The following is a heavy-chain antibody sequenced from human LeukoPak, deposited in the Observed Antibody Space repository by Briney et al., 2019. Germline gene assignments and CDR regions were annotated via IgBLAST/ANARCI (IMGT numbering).Heavy chain of an antibody. V-gene: IGHV4-59*01. CDR3: ARDRPGGSSLDY. CDR2: IDYAGRT. D-gene: IGHD6-13*01. J-gene: IGHJ4*02. CDR1: GGSLSRDY. Sequence: SETLSLTCTVSGGSLSRDYWSWIRQPPGKGLEWIGYIDYAGRTNYNPSLKSRVTISVDTSKNQFSLKLSSVTAADTAVYYCARDRPGGSSLDYWGQGTLVTVSS.